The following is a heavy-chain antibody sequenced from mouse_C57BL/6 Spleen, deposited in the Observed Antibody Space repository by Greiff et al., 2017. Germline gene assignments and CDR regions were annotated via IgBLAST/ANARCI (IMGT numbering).Heavy chain of an antibody. CDR3: ARGESGPWFAY. CDR1: GYTFTSYW. CDR2: IDPSDSET. V-gene: IGHV1-52*01. Sequence: VQLQQPGAELVRPGSSVKLSCKASGYTFTSYWMHWVKQRPIQGLEWIGNIDPSDSETHYNQKFKDKATLTVDKSSSTAYMQLSSLTSEDSAVYYCARGESGPWFAYWGQGTLVTVSA. J-gene: IGHJ3*01.